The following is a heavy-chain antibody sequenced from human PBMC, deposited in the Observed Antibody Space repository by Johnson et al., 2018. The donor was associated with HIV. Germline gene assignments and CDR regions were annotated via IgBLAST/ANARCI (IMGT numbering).Heavy chain of an antibody. CDR1: GFTVSSNY. V-gene: IGHV3-66*01. CDR3: AKAYSSSWYPVGMDDAFDI. Sequence: VQLVESGGGLVQPGGSLRLSCAASGFTVSSNYMTWVRQAPGKGLEWVSVIYSGGNTYYADSVKGRFTISRDNAKNSLYLQMNSLRAEDTAVYYCAKAYSSSWYPVGMDDAFDIWGQGTMVTVSS. CDR2: IYSGGNT. D-gene: IGHD6-13*01. J-gene: IGHJ3*02.